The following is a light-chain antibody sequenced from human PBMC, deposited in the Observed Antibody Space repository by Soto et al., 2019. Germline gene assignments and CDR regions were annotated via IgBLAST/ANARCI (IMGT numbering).Light chain of an antibody. V-gene: IGKV1-5*03. CDR3: QQYKIYLT. CDR2: EAS. CDR1: QSIDEW. J-gene: IGKJ1*01. Sequence: DIQMTQFPSTLSASVGDRVTITCQASQSIDEWLAWYQQKPGKAPNLLIYEASNLEGGVPSRFSGSRSGTDFTLTISSLQPDDFATYYCQQYKIYLTFGQGTKVETK.